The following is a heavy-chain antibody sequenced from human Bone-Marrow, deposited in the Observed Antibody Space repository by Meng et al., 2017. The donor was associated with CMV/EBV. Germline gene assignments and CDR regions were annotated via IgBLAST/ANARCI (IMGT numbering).Heavy chain of an antibody. J-gene: IGHJ6*02. CDR2: INLKSGDT. CDR3: ARSGCQYYGMDF. CDR1: GYTFTAYF. Sequence: ASVKVSCKSFGYTFTAYFVHWVRQAPGQGLEWMGWINLKSGDTNYAQKFRGRVIMTRDTSIDTAYMDLSSLRSDDTAVYDCARSGCQYYGMDFWGQGTTVTVSS. D-gene: IGHD6-19*01. V-gene: IGHV1-2*02.